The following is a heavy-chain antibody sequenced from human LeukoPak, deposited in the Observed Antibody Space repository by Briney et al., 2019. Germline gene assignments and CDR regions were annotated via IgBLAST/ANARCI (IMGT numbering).Heavy chain of an antibody. Sequence: PGGSLRLSCAASGFTFSSYSMNWVRQAPGKGLEWISYISSGSSTIYYADSVKGRFTISRDNAKNSLYLQMNSLRAEDTAIYYCTRVGYIDEGIDYWGQGTLVTVSS. CDR3: TRVGYIDEGIDY. V-gene: IGHV3-48*01. D-gene: IGHD5-24*01. J-gene: IGHJ4*02. CDR2: ISSGSSTI. CDR1: GFTFSSYS.